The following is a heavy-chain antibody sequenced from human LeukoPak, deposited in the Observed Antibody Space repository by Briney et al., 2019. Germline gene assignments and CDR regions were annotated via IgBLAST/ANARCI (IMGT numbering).Heavy chain of an antibody. CDR3: AGDFWSQQQLVMDA. V-gene: IGHV4-39*01. CDR1: GGSISSSSYY. J-gene: IGHJ6*04. D-gene: IGHD6-13*01. CDR2: IYYSGST. Sequence: SETLSLTCTVSGGSISSSSYYWGWIRQPPGKGLEWIGSIYYSGSTYYNPSLKSRVTISVDTSKNQFSLKLSSVTAADTAVYYCAGDFWSQQQLVMDAWGKGTTVTVSS.